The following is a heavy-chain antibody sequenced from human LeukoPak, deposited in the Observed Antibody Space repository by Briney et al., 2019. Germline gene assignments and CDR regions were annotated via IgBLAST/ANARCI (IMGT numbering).Heavy chain of an antibody. CDR3: ARVTRGSNYNWYNWFDP. Sequence: ASVKVSCKASGYTFTSYGISWVRQAPGQGLEWMGWISAYNGNTNYAQKLQGRVTMTTDTSTSTAYMELRSLRSDDTAVYYCARVTRGSNYNWYNWFDPWGQGTLVTVSS. CDR1: GYTFTSYG. J-gene: IGHJ5*02. CDR2: ISAYNGNT. D-gene: IGHD4-11*01. V-gene: IGHV1-18*01.